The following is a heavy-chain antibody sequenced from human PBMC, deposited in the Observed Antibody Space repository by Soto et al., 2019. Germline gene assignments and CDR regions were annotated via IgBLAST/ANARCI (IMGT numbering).Heavy chain of an antibody. CDR2: IYPGDSDT. D-gene: IGHD1-7*01. V-gene: IGHV5-51*01. CDR3: ARGDHMELLDS. Sequence: GESLKISCQGSGFNFPTSWIAWVRQMPGKGLEWMGIIYPGDSDTRYSQSLQGQVTISADKSTSTAYLQWNSLKASDSAIYYCARGDHMELLDSWGHGTQVTVSS. CDR1: GFNFPTSW. J-gene: IGHJ5*01.